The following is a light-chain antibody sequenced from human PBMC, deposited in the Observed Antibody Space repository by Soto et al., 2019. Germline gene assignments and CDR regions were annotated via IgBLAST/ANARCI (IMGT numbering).Light chain of an antibody. Sequence: DIQMTQSPSSLSASVGDSVTITCRASQGINNYLAWYQQKPGKVPVLLIYSASTLKPGIPSRFSGSGAGTDFTLTISSLQPEDFATYYCQKYDSAPRTVGQGTKVDIK. CDR1: QGINNY. CDR2: SAS. V-gene: IGKV1-27*01. J-gene: IGKJ1*01. CDR3: QKYDSAPRT.